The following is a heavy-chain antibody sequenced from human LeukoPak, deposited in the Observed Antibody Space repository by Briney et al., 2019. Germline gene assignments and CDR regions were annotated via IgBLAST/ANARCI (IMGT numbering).Heavy chain of an antibody. Sequence: SVKVSCKASGGTFSSYAISWVRQAPGQGLEWMGGIIPIFGTANYAQKFQGRVTITADESTSTAYMELSSLRSDDTAVYYCARVGATVTRFADYWGQGTLVTVSS. CDR2: IIPIFGTA. CDR1: GGTFSSYA. J-gene: IGHJ4*02. CDR3: ARVGATVTRFADY. D-gene: IGHD1-26*01. V-gene: IGHV1-69*13.